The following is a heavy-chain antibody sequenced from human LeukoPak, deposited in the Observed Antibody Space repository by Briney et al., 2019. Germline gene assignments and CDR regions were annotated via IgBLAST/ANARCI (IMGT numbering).Heavy chain of an antibody. Sequence: SETLSLTCTVPGGSISSYYWSWIRQPAGKGLEWIGRIYTSGSTNYNPSLKSRVTMSVDTSKNQFSLKLSSVTAADTAVYYCARDCSSTSCYSWFDPWGQGTLVTVSS. CDR3: ARDCSSTSCYSWFDP. J-gene: IGHJ5*02. CDR2: IYTSGST. V-gene: IGHV4-4*07. D-gene: IGHD2-2*01. CDR1: GGSISSYY.